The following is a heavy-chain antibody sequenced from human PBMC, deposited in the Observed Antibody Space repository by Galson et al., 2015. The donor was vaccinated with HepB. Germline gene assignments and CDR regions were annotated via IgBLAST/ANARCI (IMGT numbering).Heavy chain of an antibody. D-gene: IGHD1-1*01. J-gene: IGHJ4*02. CDR3: AKARQLLDYYFDY. CDR2: ISYDGSNK. V-gene: IGHV3-30*18. Sequence: SLRLSCAASGFTFSSYGMHWVRQAPGKGLEWVAVISYDGSNKYYADSVKGRFTISRDNSKNTLYLQMNSLRAEDTAVYYCAKARQLLDYYFDYWGQGTLVTVSS. CDR1: GFTFSSYG.